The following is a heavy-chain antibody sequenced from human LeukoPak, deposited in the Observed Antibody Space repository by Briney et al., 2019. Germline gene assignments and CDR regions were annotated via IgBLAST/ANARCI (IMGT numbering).Heavy chain of an antibody. CDR3: ARDLVSSGWSRTHYGMDV. Sequence: SVKVSCKASGGTFSSYAISWVRQAPGQGLEWMGRIIPILGIANYAQKFQGRVTITADKSTSTAYMELSSLRSEDTAVYYCARDLVSSGWSRTHYGMDVWGQGTTVTVSS. V-gene: IGHV1-69*04. D-gene: IGHD6-19*01. CDR2: IIPILGIA. J-gene: IGHJ6*02. CDR1: GGTFSSYA.